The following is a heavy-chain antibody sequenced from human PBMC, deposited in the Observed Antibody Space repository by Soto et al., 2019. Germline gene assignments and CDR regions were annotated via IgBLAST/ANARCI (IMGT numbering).Heavy chain of an antibody. D-gene: IGHD6-6*01. J-gene: IGHJ5*02. CDR1: GGSISSGDYY. Sequence: QVQLQESGPGLVKPSQTLSLTCTVSGGSISSGDYYWSWIRQPPGKGLEWIGYIYYSGSTYYNPSLKSRVTISVDTSKNQFSLTLHSVTAADTAIYYCARDRHNNFFDPWGQGTLVTVSS. CDR3: ARDRHNNFFDP. V-gene: IGHV4-30-4*01. CDR2: IYYSGST.